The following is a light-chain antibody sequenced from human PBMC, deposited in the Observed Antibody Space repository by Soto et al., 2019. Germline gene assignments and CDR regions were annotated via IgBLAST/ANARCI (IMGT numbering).Light chain of an antibody. CDR2: AAS. CDR3: QQSHSTPRT. V-gene: IGKV1-39*01. J-gene: IGKJ1*01. Sequence: DIQMTQSPSSLSASVGDRVTITCRASQSISSYLNWYQQKPGKAPKLLIYAASSLQSGVPSRFSGSGSGTAFTLTTSSLQPEDFATYYCQQSHSTPRTFGQGTKVEIK. CDR1: QSISSY.